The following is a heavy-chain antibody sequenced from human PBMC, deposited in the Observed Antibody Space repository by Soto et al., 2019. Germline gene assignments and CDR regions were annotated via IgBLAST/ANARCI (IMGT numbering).Heavy chain of an antibody. V-gene: IGHV1-18*01. CDR3: ARDPAVGLLWFGELSGAFDI. CDR2: ISAYNGNT. D-gene: IGHD3-10*01. J-gene: IGHJ3*02. CDR1: GYTFTSYG. Sequence: ASVKVSCKASGYTFTSYGISWVRQAPGQGLEWMGWISAYNGNTNYAQKLQGRVTMTTDTSTSTAYMELRSLRSDDTAVYYCARDPAVGLLWFGELSGAFDIWGQGTMVTVSS.